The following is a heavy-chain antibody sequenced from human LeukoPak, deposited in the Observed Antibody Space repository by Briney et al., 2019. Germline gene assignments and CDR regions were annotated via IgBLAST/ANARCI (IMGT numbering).Heavy chain of an antibody. CDR1: GGSISSYY. D-gene: IGHD6-6*01. CDR2: IYYSGST. V-gene: IGHV4-39*01. J-gene: IGHJ3*02. CDR3: ARLPTEYSSSSVAFDI. Sequence: KASETLSLTCTVSGGSISSYYWGWIRQPPGKGLEWIGSIYYSGSTYYNPSLKSRVTISVDTSKNQFSLKLSSVTAADTAVYYCARLPTEYSSSSVAFDIWGQGTMVTVSS.